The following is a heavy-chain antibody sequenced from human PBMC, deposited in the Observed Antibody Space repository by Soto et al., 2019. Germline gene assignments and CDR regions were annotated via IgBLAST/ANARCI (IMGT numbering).Heavy chain of an antibody. Sequence: SETLSLTCTVSGGSISSGDYYWSWIRQPPGKGLERIGYIYYSGSTYYNPSLKSRVTISVDTSKNQFSLKLSSVTAADTAVYYCAGDRGYYYDMEVWGQGTTVTV. V-gene: IGHV4-30-4*01. CDR2: IYYSGST. CDR3: AGDRGYYYDMEV. J-gene: IGHJ6*02. CDR1: GGSISSGDYY.